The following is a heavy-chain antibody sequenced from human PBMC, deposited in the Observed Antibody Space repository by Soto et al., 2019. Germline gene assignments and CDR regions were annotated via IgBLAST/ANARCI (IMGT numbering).Heavy chain of an antibody. J-gene: IGHJ4*02. CDR2: ISYDGSNK. CDR1: GFTFSSYA. V-gene: IGHV3-30-3*01. Sequence: QVQLVESGGGVVQPGRSLRLSCAASGFTFSSYAMHWVRQAPGKGLEWVAVISYDGSNKYYADSVKGRFTISRDNSKNTLYLQLKSMRAEDTAVYCCARTYSCGWYHRDYWGQGTLVTASS. CDR3: ARTYSCGWYHRDY. D-gene: IGHD6-19*01.